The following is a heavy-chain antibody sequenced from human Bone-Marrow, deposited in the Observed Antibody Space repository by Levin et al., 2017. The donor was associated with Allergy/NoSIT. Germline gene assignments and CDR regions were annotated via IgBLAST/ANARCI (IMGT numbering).Heavy chain of an antibody. CDR1: GFAFSGYA. Sequence: GESLKISCAASGFAFSGYAMSWARQAPGKGLEWVSSISDSGGSTYDADSVKGPFTISRDNSKNTLYLQMNSLRVDDTAVYYCVRGTGSSVWWDWDYWGQGTLVTVSS. V-gene: IGHV3-23*01. CDR3: VRGTGSSVWWDWDY. D-gene: IGHD5/OR15-5a*01. J-gene: IGHJ4*02. CDR2: ISDSGGST.